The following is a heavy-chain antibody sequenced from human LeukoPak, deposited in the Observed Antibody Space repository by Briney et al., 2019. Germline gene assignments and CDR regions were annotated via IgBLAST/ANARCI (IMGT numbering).Heavy chain of an antibody. CDR3: ASSLFGVAPYYYYYYYMDV. J-gene: IGHJ6*03. CDR2: IYYSGST. D-gene: IGHD3-3*01. V-gene: IGHV4-39*07. Sequence: SETLSLTCTVSGGSISSSSYYWGWIRQPPGKGLEWIGSIYYSGSTYYNPSLKSRVTISVDTSKNQFSLKLSSVTAADTAVYYCASSLFGVAPYYYYYYYMDVWGKGTTVTVSS. CDR1: GGSISSSSYY.